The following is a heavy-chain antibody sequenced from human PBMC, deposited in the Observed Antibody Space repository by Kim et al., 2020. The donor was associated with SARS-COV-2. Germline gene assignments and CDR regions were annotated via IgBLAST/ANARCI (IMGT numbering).Heavy chain of an antibody. CDR1: GFTFSSYA. V-gene: IGHV3-30-3*01. CDR2: VFYDGSTK. Sequence: GGSLRLSCVASGFTFSSYAMHWVRQAPGKGLEWVAVVFYDGSTKYYADSVKGRFIISRDNSKNTLYLQMNSLRAEDTAVYYCARRLSRGYYAHFVYWGQGTLVTVSS. CDR3: ARRLSRGYYAHFVY. D-gene: IGHD3-22*01. J-gene: IGHJ4*02.